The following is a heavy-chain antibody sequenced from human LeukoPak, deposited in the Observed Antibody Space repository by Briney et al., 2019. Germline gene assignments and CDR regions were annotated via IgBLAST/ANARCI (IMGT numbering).Heavy chain of an antibody. CDR2: IKYDGSDK. V-gene: IGHV3-7*01. CDR3: AKSSGAAMNT. J-gene: IGHJ4*02. Sequence: GSLRLFCGASGITLNSYWMNWVRPASGKGLEWLANIKYDGSDKYYAASVKGRFTISRDNARNSLYLQMNSLRAEDTGVYYCAKSSGAAMNTGGQGVLVTVSS. D-gene: IGHD5-18*01. CDR1: GITLNSYW.